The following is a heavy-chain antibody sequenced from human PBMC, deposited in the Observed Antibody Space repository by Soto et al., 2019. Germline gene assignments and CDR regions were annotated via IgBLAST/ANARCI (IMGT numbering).Heavy chain of an antibody. CDR3: ARGDKLLLYPQLDY. D-gene: IGHD3-16*02. V-gene: IGHV1-2*04. CDR2: INVNSGGT. Sequence: QVQLVQSGAEVKKPGASVKVSCKASGYTFTGNYMHWVRQAPGQGFEWMGWINVNSGGTKYAQKFQGWVTMTRDTSISTAYMELSRLRSDDTAVYYCARGDKLLLYPQLDYWGQGTLVTVSS. J-gene: IGHJ4*02. CDR1: GYTFTGNY.